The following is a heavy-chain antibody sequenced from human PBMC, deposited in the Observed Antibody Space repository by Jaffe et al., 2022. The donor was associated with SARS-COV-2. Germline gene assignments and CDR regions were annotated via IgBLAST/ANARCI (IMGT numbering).Heavy chain of an antibody. Sequence: QITLKESGPTLVKPTQTLTLTCTFSGFSLSISGVGVGWIRQPPGKALEWLALIYWDDGERYTSSLKNRLTITKDTSKNNVVLTMTNMDPVDTATYYCAHRRGNGVFDFWGQGTLVTVSS. V-gene: IGHV2-5*02. D-gene: IGHD3-10*01. CDR2: IYWDDGE. J-gene: IGHJ4*02. CDR1: GFSLSISGVG. CDR3: AHRRGNGVFDF.